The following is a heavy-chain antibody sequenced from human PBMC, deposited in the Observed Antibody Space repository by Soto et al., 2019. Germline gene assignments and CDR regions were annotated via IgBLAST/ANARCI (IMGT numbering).Heavy chain of an antibody. CDR2: ISGSSGTI. D-gene: IGHD5-12*01. J-gene: IGHJ4*02. Sequence: GGSLRLSCAASGFTFSTYSMNWVRQAVGKGLEWLSYISGSSGTIYYADSVKGRFTISRDNAKNSLYLQMNSLRDEDTAVYYCARATFRESGPESPWDYWGQGTQVTVSS. CDR3: ARATFRESGPESPWDY. CDR1: GFTFSTYS. V-gene: IGHV3-48*02.